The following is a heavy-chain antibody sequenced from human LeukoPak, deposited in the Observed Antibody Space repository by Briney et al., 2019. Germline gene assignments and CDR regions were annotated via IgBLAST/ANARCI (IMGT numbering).Heavy chain of an antibody. CDR3: ARDADWGSPLYYFDY. J-gene: IGHJ4*02. Sequence: SGGSVRLSCAASGFTFSSYAMHWVRQAPGKGLEYVSAISSNGGSTYYANSVKGRFTISRDNSKNTMYLQMGSLRAEDMAVYYCARDADWGSPLYYFDYWGQRTLVTVSS. D-gene: IGHD7-27*01. CDR2: ISSNGGST. V-gene: IGHV3-64*01. CDR1: GFTFSSYA.